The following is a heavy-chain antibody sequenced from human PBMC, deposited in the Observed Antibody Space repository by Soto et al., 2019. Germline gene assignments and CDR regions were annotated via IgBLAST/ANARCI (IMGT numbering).Heavy chain of an antibody. D-gene: IGHD2-2*01. CDR2: MNPNSGNT. J-gene: IGHJ6*02. V-gene: IGHV1-8*01. CDR3: ARGGDIVVVPAAPRYYYYGMDV. Sequence: SVKVSCKASGYTFTSYDINWVRQATGQGLEWMGWMNPNSGNTGYAQKFQGRVTMTRNTSISTAYMELSSLRSEDTAVYYCARGGDIVVVPAAPRYYYYGMDVWGQGTTVTVSS. CDR1: GYTFTSYD.